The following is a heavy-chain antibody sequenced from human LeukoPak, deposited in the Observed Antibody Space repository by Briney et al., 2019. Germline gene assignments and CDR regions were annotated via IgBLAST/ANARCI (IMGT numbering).Heavy chain of an antibody. CDR3: ARPPADIVVVPAALEDY. Sequence: GGSLRLSCAASGFTFSGFWMHWVRQAPGKGLVWVSCISFDGSDATYADSVKGRFTISRDSSKITLYLQMNSLRAEDTAVYYCARPPADIVVVPAALEDYWGQGTLVTVPS. J-gene: IGHJ4*02. CDR2: ISFDGSDA. CDR1: GFTFSGFW. V-gene: IGHV3-74*01. D-gene: IGHD2-2*01.